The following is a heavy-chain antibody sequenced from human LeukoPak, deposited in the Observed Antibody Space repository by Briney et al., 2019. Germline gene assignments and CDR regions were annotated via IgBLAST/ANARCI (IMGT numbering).Heavy chain of an antibody. D-gene: IGHD1-26*01. J-gene: IGHJ4*02. CDR3: ARVGSSGSYNEDY. Sequence: GGSLRLSCAASGFTFSSYSMNWVRQAPGKGLEWVSSISSSSTYIYYADSVKGRFTISRDNAKNSLYLQMNTLRAEDTAVYYCARVGSSGSYNEDYWGQGTLVTVSS. CDR1: GFTFSSYS. V-gene: IGHV3-21*01. CDR2: ISSSSTYI.